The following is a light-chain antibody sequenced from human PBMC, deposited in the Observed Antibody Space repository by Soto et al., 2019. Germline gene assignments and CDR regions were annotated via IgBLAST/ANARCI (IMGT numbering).Light chain of an antibody. V-gene: IGKV1-27*01. J-gene: IGKJ4*01. CDR2: AAS. CDR3: QKYNSAPRT. CDR1: QGISNY. Sequence: DIQRTKSPSSLSASVRDRVTITCLASQGISNYLAWYQQKPGKVPKLLIYAASTLQSGVPSRFSGSGSGTDFTLTISSLQPEDVATYYCQKYNSAPRTVGGGTKVDI.